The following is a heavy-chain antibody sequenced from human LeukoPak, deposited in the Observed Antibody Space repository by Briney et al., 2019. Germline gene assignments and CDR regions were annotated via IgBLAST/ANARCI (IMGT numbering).Heavy chain of an antibody. Sequence: MGWINPNSGNTGYAQKFQGRVTMTRNTSISTAYMELSSLRSEDTAVYYCARVRAAAAPFDYWGQGTLVTVSS. J-gene: IGHJ4*02. CDR3: ARVRAAAAPFDY. D-gene: IGHD6-13*01. V-gene: IGHV1-8*01. CDR2: INPNSGNT.